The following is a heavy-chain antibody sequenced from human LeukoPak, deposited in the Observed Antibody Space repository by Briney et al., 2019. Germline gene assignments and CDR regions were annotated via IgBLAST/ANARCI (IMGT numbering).Heavy chain of an antibody. V-gene: IGHV3-21*01. D-gene: IGHD3-3*01. CDR1: GFTFSSYS. J-gene: IGHJ5*02. CDR2: ISSSSSYI. CDR3: AREAIFGVVPTFDP. Sequence: GGSLRLSCAASGFTFSSYSMNWVRQAPGKGLEWVSSISSSSSYIYYAGSVKGRFTISRDNAKNSLYLQMNSLRAEDTAVYYCAREAIFGVVPTFDPWGQGTLVTVSS.